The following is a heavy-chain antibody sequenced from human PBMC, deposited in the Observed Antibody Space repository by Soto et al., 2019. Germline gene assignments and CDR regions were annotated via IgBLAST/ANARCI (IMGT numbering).Heavy chain of an antibody. V-gene: IGHV1-8*01. CDR2: MNPNSGNT. D-gene: IGHD4-17*01. J-gene: IGHJ4*02. CDR1: GYTFTSYD. CDR3: ALYGDYVDY. Sequence: ASVKVSCKASGYTFTSYDINWVRQATGQGLEWMGWMNPNSGNTGYAQKFQGRVTMTTDTSTSTAYMELRSLRSDDTAVYYCALYGDYVDYWGQGTLVTVSS.